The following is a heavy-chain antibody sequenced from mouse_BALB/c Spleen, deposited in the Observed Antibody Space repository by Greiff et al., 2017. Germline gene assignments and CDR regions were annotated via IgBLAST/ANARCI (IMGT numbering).Heavy chain of an antibody. Sequence: EVKLMESGGGLVQPGGSRKLSCAASGFTFSSFGMHWVRQAPEKGLEWVAYISSGSSTIYYADTVKGRFTISRDNPKNTLFLQMTSLRSEDTAMYYCASELGRGAMDYWGQGTSVTVSS. J-gene: IGHJ4*01. CDR2: ISSGSSTI. CDR1: GFTFSSFG. CDR3: ASELGRGAMDY. V-gene: IGHV5-17*02. D-gene: IGHD4-1*01.